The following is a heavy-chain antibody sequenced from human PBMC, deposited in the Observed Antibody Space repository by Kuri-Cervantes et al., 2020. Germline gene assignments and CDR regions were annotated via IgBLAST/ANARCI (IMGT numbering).Heavy chain of an antibody. V-gene: IGHV3-23*01. CDR3: ASDTYDSSGYYYVDQ. Sequence: GESLKISCAASGFTFSSYAMSWVRQAPGKGLEWVSAISGSGGSTYYADSVKGRFTISRDNSKNSLYLQMNSLRAEDTAVYYCASDTYDSSGYYYVDQWGQGTLVTVSS. J-gene: IGHJ4*02. D-gene: IGHD3-22*01. CDR2: ISGSGGST. CDR1: GFTFSSYA.